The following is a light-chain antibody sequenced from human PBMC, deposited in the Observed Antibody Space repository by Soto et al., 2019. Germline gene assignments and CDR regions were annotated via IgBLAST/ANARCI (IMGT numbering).Light chain of an antibody. Sequence: DIQMTQSPSSLSASVGDRVTITCRASQSIGKYLSWFQQTPGNAPKLLIYAASGLQSGVPSRFSGSGSGTDFTLTINSLQPEDFATYYCQQAYSFPITFGQGTRLEIK. CDR2: AAS. V-gene: IGKV1-39*01. CDR1: QSIGKY. CDR3: QQAYSFPIT. J-gene: IGKJ5*01.